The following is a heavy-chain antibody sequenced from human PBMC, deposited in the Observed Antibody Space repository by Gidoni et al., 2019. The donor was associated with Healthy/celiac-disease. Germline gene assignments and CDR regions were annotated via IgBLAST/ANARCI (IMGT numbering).Heavy chain of an antibody. V-gene: IGHV3-30-3*01. Sequence: QVQLVESGGGVVQPGRSLRLSCAASGFTFSSYAMHWVRQAPGKGLEWVAVISYDGSNKYYADSVKGRFTISRDNSKNTLYLQMNSLRAEDTAVYYCAREGSWFGDAFDIWGQGTMVTVSS. CDR1: GFTFSSYA. CDR3: AREGSWFGDAFDI. D-gene: IGHD3-10*01. CDR2: ISYDGSNK. J-gene: IGHJ3*02.